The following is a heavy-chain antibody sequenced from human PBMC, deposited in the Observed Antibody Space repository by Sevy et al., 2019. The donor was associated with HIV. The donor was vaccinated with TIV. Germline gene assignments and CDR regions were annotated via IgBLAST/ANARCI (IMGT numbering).Heavy chain of an antibody. CDR3: AKHYIHDIADGWYFDL. CDR2: FSGGGGGT. V-gene: IGHV3-23*01. CDR1: GFTFNNYA. D-gene: IGHD6-13*01. Sequence: GGSPRLSCAASGFTFNNYAMSWVRQAPGKGLEGKGLEWVSTFSGGGGGTHYADSVMGRFTNSRDNSKNTLYLKVNSLRVEDTAAYYCAKHYIHDIADGWYFDLWGRGTLVTVSS. J-gene: IGHJ2*01.